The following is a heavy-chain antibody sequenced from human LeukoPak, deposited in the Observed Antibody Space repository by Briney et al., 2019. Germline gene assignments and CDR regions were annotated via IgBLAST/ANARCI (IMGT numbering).Heavy chain of an antibody. J-gene: IGHJ4*02. D-gene: IGHD2-2*01. CDR1: GGTFIIYA. CDR2: IIPIFGTA. Sequence: WASVKVSFKASGGTFIIYAISWVRQAPGQGLEWMGGIIPIFGTANYAQKFQGRVTITADESTSTAYMELSSLRSEDTAVYYCSVVVVPAAVIFDYWGQGTLVTVSS. V-gene: IGHV1-69*13. CDR3: SVVVVPAAVIFDY.